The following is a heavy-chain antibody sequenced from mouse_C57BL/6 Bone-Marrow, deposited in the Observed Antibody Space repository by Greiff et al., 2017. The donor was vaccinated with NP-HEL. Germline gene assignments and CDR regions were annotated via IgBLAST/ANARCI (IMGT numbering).Heavy chain of an antibody. J-gene: IGHJ4*01. Sequence: DVQLVESGGGLVQPKGSLKLSCAASGFSFNTYAMNWVRQAPGKGLEWVARIRSKSNNYATYYADSVKDRFTISRDDSESMLYLQMNNLKTEDTAMYYCVRHRGPLYAMDYWVQGTSVTVSS. CDR3: VRHRGPLYAMDY. V-gene: IGHV10-1*01. CDR1: GFSFNTYA. CDR2: IRSKSNNYAT.